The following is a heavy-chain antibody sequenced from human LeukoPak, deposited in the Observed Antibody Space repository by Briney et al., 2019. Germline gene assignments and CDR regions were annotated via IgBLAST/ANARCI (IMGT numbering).Heavy chain of an antibody. D-gene: IGHD3-10*01. Sequence: SETLSLTCTVSGGSISSYYWSWIRQPAGKGLEWIGRIYTSGSTNYNPSLKSRVTMSVDTSKNQFSLKLSSVTAADTAVYYCAREATYYYVSGERYYGIDVWGQGTTVTVSS. J-gene: IGHJ6*02. CDR2: IYTSGST. CDR3: AREATYYYVSGERYYGIDV. CDR1: GGSISSYY. V-gene: IGHV4-4*07.